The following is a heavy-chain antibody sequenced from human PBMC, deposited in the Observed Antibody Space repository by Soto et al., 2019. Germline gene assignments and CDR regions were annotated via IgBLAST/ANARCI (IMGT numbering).Heavy chain of an antibody. V-gene: IGHV1-18*01. D-gene: IGHD2-2*01. CDR3: ARDQAYCISTSCPPNYYGMDV. Sequence: ASVKVSCKASGYTFTSYGISWVRQPPGQGLERMGWISAYNGNTNYAQKLQGRVTMTTDTSTSTAYMELRSLRSDDTAVYYCARDQAYCISTSCPPNYYGMDVWGQGTTVPVSS. J-gene: IGHJ6*02. CDR1: GYTFTSYG. CDR2: ISAYNGNT.